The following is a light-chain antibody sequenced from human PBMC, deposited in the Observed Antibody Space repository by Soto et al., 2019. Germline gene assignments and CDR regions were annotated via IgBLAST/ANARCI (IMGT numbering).Light chain of an antibody. V-gene: IGKV1-39*01. CDR1: QSISSY. CDR3: QQSYSTPRT. Sequence: DIQMTQSPSSLSASVGDRVTITCRASQSISSYLNWYQQKPGKAPKLLIYAASSLQSGVPSRFSGSGSGTAFTLTISSLQPDDCATYYCQQSYSTPRTFGQGTKVEIK. J-gene: IGKJ1*01. CDR2: AAS.